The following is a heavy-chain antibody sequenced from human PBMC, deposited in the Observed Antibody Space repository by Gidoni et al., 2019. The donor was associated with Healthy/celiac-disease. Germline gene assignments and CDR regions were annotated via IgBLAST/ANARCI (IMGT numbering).Heavy chain of an antibody. Sequence: VSVKVSCKASGYTFTSYYMHWVRQAPGQGLEWMGIINPSGGSTSYAQKFQGRVTMTRDTSTSTVYMELSSLRSGDTAVYYCARDLRGTNWFDPWGQGTLVTVSS. CDR3: ARDLRGTNWFDP. V-gene: IGHV1-46*01. J-gene: IGHJ5*02. D-gene: IGHD3-10*01. CDR1: GYTFTSYY. CDR2: INPSGGST.